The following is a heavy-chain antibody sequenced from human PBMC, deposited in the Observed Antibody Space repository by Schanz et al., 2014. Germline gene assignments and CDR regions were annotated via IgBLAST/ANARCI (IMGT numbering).Heavy chain of an antibody. Sequence: EVQLVESGGGLVQPGGSLRLSCTASGFTFSSYSMNWVRQAPGKGLEWVSGITGASDHIDYAESVKGRFTISRDNSKNTLYLQMNSLRAEDTAVYYCARPALWFGDNCFDPWGQGTLVTVSS. V-gene: IGHV3-23*04. D-gene: IGHD3-10*01. CDR2: ITGASDHI. CDR1: GFTFSSYS. CDR3: ARPALWFGDNCFDP. J-gene: IGHJ5*02.